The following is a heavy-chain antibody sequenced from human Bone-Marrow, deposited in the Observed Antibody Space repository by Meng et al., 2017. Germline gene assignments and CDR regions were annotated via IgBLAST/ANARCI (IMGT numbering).Heavy chain of an antibody. CDR3: ARAPRGRWFGELKDYYFDY. V-gene: IGHV4-59*12. CDR1: GGSISSYY. Sequence: GSLRLSCTVSGGSISSYYWSWIRQPPGKGLEWIGYIYYSGSTNYNPSLKSRVTISVDTSKNQFSLKLSSVTAADTAVYYCARAPRGRWFGELKDYYFDYWGQGTLVTVSS. CDR2: IYYSGST. D-gene: IGHD3-10*01. J-gene: IGHJ4*02.